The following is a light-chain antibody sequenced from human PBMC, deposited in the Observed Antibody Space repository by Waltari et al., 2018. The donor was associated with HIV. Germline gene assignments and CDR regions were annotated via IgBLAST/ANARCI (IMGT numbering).Light chain of an antibody. CDR3: MQALQTPRT. CDR1: QSLLHGNGNKY. CDR2: LGS. J-gene: IGKJ4*01. Sequence: VRSQCPVSLPVTPVEAAPIFCASSQSLLHGNGNKYLDWYLQRPGQPPQLLIYLGSHRASGVPDKFSGSGSGTNFTLKISKVEADDVGIYYCMQALQTPRTFGGGTKVEIK. V-gene: IGKV2-28*01.